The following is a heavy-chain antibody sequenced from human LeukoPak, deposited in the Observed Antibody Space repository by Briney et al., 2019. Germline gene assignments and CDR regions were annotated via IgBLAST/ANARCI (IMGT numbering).Heavy chain of an antibody. CDR1: GFSVSTNY. D-gene: IGHD1-26*01. Sequence: QSGGSLRLSCAASGFSVSTNYMSWVRQAPGKGLEWVSVIHSGGSTFYADSVKGRFTISRDNSKETLYLQMDSLRVEDTAIYYCAREAPYPRIVGGGLRGFDYWGQGTLVTVSS. V-gene: IGHV3-53*01. CDR3: AREAPYPRIVGGGLRGFDY. CDR2: IHSGGST. J-gene: IGHJ4*02.